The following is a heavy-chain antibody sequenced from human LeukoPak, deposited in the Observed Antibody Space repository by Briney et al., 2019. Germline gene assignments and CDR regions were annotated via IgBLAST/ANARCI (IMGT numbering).Heavy chain of an antibody. CDR1: GYTFTSYA. V-gene: IGHV1-69*04. CDR2: IIPILGIA. D-gene: IGHD5-24*01. J-gene: IGHJ4*02. CDR3: ARDIAQMATIEYFDY. Sequence: SVKVSCKASGYTFTSYAISWVRQAPGQGLEWMGRIIPILGIANYAQKFQGRVTITADKSTSTAYMELSSLRSEDTAVYYCARDIAQMATIEYFDYWGQGTLVTVSS.